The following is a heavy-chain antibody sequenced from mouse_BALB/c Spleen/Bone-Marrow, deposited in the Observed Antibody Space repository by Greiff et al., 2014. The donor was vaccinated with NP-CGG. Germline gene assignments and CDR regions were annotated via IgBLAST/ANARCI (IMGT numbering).Heavy chain of an antibody. CDR2: IDPANGNT. J-gene: IGHJ3*01. V-gene: IGHV14-3*02. CDR3: ASYYYGSSRFAY. D-gene: IGHD1-1*01. Sequence: LVESGAELVKPGASVKLSCTASGFNIKDTYMHWVEQRPEQGLEWVGRIDPANGNTKYDPKFQGKATITADTSSNTAYLQLSSLTSEDTAVYYCASYYYGSSRFAYWGQGTLVTVSA. CDR1: GFNIKDTY.